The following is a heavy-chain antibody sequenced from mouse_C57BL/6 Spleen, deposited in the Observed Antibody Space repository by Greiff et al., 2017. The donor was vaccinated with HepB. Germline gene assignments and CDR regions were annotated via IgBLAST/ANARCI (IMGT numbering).Heavy chain of an antibody. CDR2: ISYDGST. CDR3: ARMEGYSYYFDY. CDR1: GYSITSGYY. J-gene: IGHJ2*01. Sequence: DVKLQESGPGLVKPSQSLSLTCSVTGYSITSGYYWNWIRQFPGNKPEWMGYISYDGSTNYNPYLKNRISITRDTAKNTFFLKLNSVTTEDTATYYCARMEGYSYYFDYWGQGTTLTVSS. D-gene: IGHD3-2*02. V-gene: IGHV3-6*01.